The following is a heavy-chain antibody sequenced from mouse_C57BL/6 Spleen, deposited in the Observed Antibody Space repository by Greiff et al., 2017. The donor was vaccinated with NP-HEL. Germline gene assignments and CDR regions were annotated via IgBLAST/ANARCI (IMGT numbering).Heavy chain of an antibody. CDR2: IHTNSGST. CDR1: GYTFTSYW. Sequence: QVQLQQPGAELVKPGASVKLSCKASGYTFTSYWMPWVKQRPGQGLEWIGMIHTNSGSTNYNEKFKSKDTLTVDKSSSTAYMQLSSLTSEDSAVYYFARCDYYGSIPYYYAMDYWGQGTSVTVSS. V-gene: IGHV1-64*01. D-gene: IGHD1-1*01. CDR3: ARCDYYGSIPYYYAMDY. J-gene: IGHJ4*01.